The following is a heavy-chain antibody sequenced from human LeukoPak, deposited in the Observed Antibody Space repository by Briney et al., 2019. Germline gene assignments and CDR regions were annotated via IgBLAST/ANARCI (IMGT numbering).Heavy chain of an antibody. J-gene: IGHJ4*02. V-gene: IGHV4-59*01. CDR1: GGSISSYY. CDR2: IYYSGST. CDR3: ARQRIAADY. Sequence: SETLSLTCTVSGGSISSYYWSWIRQPPGKGLEWIGYIYYSGSTNYNPSLKSRVTISVDTTKNQFSLKLSSVTAADTAVYYCARQRIAADYWGQGNLVTVSS. D-gene: IGHD6-13*01.